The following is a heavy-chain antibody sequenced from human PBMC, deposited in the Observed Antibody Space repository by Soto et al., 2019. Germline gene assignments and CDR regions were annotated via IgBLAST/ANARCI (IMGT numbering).Heavy chain of an antibody. V-gene: IGHV1-24*01. CDR1: GYTLTELS. CDR2: FDPEDGEA. J-gene: IGHJ4*02. D-gene: IGHD1-26*01. CDR3: ATVYRYSGSPGDY. Sequence: ASVKVSCKVSGYTLTELSMHWVRQAPGKGLEWMGGFDPEDGEAIYAQKFQGRVTMTEDTSTDTAYMELSSLRSEDTAVYYCATVYRYSGSPGDYWGQGTLVTSPQ.